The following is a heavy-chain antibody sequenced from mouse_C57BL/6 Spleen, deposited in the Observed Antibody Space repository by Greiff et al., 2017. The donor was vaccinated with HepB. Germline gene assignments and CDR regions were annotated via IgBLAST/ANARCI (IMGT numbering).Heavy chain of an antibody. CDR2: IDPSDSYT. CDR1: GYTFTSYW. V-gene: IGHV1-50*01. J-gene: IGHJ2*01. D-gene: IGHD2-3*01. Sequence: QVHVKQPGAELVKPGASVKLSCKASGYTFTSYWMQWVKQRPGQGLEWIGEIDPSDSYTNYNQKFKGKATLTVDTSSSTAYMQLSSLTSEDSAVYYCARSMGFDYWGQGTTLTVSS. CDR3: ARSMGFDY.